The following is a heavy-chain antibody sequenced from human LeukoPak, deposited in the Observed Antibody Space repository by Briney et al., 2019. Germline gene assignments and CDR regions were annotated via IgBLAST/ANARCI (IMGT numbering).Heavy chain of an antibody. Sequence: SETLSLTCTVSGGSINSTNYYWGWIRQPPGKGLEWIGSIYYSGSTYYNPSLKSRVTISVDTSKNQFSLKLSSVTAADTAVYYCARRDYDILTGYLNWFDPWGQGTLVTVSS. J-gene: IGHJ5*02. V-gene: IGHV4-39*01. CDR2: IYYSGST. D-gene: IGHD3-9*01. CDR1: GGSINSTNYY. CDR3: ARRDYDILTGYLNWFDP.